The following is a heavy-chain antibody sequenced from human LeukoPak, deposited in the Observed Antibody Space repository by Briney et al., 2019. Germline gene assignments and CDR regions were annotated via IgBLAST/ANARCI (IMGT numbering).Heavy chain of an antibody. CDR2: IYHRGTT. CDR1: GSSMNSAYY. V-gene: IGHV4-38-2*02. Sequence: PSETLSLTCTVSGSSMNSAYYWAWIRQPPGKRLEWIGYIYHRGTTYYNPSLSSRFTISVDTSKNQFSLKVNSATAADTAVYFCARDTTMSGSFSAWGQGTLVTVSS. D-gene: IGHD1-26*01. CDR3: ARDTTMSGSFSA. J-gene: IGHJ4*02.